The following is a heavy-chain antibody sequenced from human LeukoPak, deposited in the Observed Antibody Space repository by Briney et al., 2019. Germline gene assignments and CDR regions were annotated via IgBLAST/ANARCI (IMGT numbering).Heavy chain of an antibody. CDR2: ISSSSSYI. D-gene: IGHD4-17*01. Sequence: GGSLRLSCAASGFTFSIYNMNWVRQAPGKGLEWVSSISSSSSYIYYADSVKGRFTISRGNAKNSLYLQINSLRAEDTAVYYCARLTTTVTTPFDYWGQGTLVTVSS. CDR3: ARLTTTVTTPFDY. J-gene: IGHJ4*02. CDR1: GFTFSIYN. V-gene: IGHV3-21*01.